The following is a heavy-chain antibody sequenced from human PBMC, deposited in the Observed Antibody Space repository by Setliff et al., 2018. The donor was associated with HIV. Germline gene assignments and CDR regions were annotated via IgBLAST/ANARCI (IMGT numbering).Heavy chain of an antibody. D-gene: IGHD1-1*01. Sequence: PSETLSLTCAVYGGSFSDYYWIWIRQSPGKGPEWIGEVNHSGITKYNPSLRSRVIISIDTYKKQFYLKVNSVTAADAAIYYCARGGAHNHGHDYFDYWGQGTLVTVSS. CDR3: ARGGAHNHGHDYFDY. CDR2: VNHSGIT. J-gene: IGHJ4*02. CDR1: GGSFSDYY. V-gene: IGHV4-34*01.